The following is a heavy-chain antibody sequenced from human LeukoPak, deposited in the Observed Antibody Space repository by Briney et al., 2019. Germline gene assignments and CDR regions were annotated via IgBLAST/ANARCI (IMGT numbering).Heavy chain of an antibody. V-gene: IGHV4-39*01. J-gene: IGHJ4*02. Sequence: SETLSLTCTVSGGSIGSSSYYWGWIRQSPGKGLEWIGSIYYSGSTYYSPSLKSRVTISVDTSKNQFSLKLSSVTAADTAIYYCARHSSIRSPFVYWGQGTRVTVSS. CDR2: IYYSGST. CDR1: GGSIGSSSYY. CDR3: ARHSSIRSPFVY. D-gene: IGHD6-19*01.